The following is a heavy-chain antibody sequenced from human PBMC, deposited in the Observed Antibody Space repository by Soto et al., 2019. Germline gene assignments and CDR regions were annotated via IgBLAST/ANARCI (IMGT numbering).Heavy chain of an antibody. CDR2: IYHSGST. CDR1: GYSISSGYY. D-gene: IGHD2-15*01. J-gene: IGHJ4*02. CDR3: ARDLIGYCSGGSCN. V-gene: IGHV4-38-2*02. Sequence: PSETLSLTCAVSGYSISSGYYWGWTRQPPGKGLEWIGSIYHSGSTYYNPSLKSRVTISVDTSKNQFSLKLSSVTAADTAVYYCARDLIGYCSGGSCNWGQGTLVTVSS.